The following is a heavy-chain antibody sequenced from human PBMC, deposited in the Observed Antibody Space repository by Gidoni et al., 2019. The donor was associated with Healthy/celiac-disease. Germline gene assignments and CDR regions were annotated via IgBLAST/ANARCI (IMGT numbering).Heavy chain of an antibody. V-gene: IGHV4-31*02. CDR3: ARADCSSTSCYLGEARKLTA. J-gene: IGHJ5*02. D-gene: IGHD2-2*01. Sequence: LEWIGYIYYSGSTYYNPPLKSRVTISVDTSKNQFSLKLSSVTAADTAVYYCARADCSSTSCYLGEARKLTAWGQGTLVTVSS. CDR2: IYYSGST.